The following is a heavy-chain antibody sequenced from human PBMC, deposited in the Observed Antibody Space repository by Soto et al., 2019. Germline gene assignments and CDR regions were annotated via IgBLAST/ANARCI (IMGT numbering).Heavy chain of an antibody. D-gene: IGHD4-17*01. CDR2: INHSGST. CDR3: ARGATVTTLNWFDP. Sequence: SETLSLTCAVYGGSFSGYYWSWIRQPPGKGLEWIGEINHSGSTNYNPSLKSRVTILVDTSKNQFSLKLSSVTAADTAVYYCARGATVTTLNWFDPWGQGTLVTVSS. J-gene: IGHJ5*02. V-gene: IGHV4-34*01. CDR1: GGSFSGYY.